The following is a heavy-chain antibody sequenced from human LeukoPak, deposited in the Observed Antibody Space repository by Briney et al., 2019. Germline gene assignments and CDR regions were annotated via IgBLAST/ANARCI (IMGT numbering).Heavy chain of an antibody. CDR3: AKDKGITNYYHSSGALDY. V-gene: IGHV3-23*01. D-gene: IGHD3-10*01. J-gene: IGHJ4*02. Sequence: GGSLRLSCVASGFTFSNYAMSWVRQAPGKGLEWVSGITGSGDTTYYADSVKGRFTISRDNSKNTLYLQMNSLRAEDTAVYYCAKDKGITNYYHSSGALDYWGQGTLVTVSS. CDR1: GFTFSNYA. CDR2: ITGSGDTT.